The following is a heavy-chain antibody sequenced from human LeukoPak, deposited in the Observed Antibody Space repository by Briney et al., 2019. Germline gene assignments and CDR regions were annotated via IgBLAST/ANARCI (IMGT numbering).Heavy chain of an antibody. Sequence: AGGSLRLSCEAFGFTFSSYAMHWVRQAPGKGLEWVAVISYSGGAQKFYADSVNGRFTISRDNSKNTLFLQMNSLRAEDTAVYYCARDKIPPYNWNPRGTYFDYWGQGTLVTVSS. CDR1: GFTFSSYA. D-gene: IGHD1-20*01. J-gene: IGHJ4*02. CDR3: ARDKIPPYNWNPRGTYFDY. V-gene: IGHV3-30*04. CDR2: ISYSGGAQK.